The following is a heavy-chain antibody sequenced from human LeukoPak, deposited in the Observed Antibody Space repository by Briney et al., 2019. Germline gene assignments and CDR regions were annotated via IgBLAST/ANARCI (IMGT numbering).Heavy chain of an antibody. J-gene: IGHJ4*02. D-gene: IGHD2-2*01. CDR1: GDTFSSDT. CDR2: IIPILGVA. Sequence: GASVKVSCKASGDTFSSDTISCVRQAPGQGLEWMGRIIPILGVANYAQKFQGRVTITADTSTSTAYMELSSLRSEDTAVYYCARGYCSSTSCSLPFILWGQGTLVTVSS. V-gene: IGHV1-69*02. CDR3: ARGYCSSTSCSLPFIL.